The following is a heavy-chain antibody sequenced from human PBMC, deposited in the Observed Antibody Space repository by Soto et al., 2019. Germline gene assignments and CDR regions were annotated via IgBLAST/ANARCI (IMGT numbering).Heavy chain of an antibody. CDR2: IYYSGST. J-gene: IGHJ4*02. D-gene: IGHD3-3*01. Sequence: SETLSLTCTVSGGTISSYYWSWIRQPPGKGLEWIGYIYYSGSTNYNPSLKSRVTISVDTSKNQFSLKLSSVTAADTAVYYCARFYDFWSGYYYFDYWGQGTLVTVSS. CDR3: ARFYDFWSGYYYFDY. V-gene: IGHV4-59*08. CDR1: GGTISSYY.